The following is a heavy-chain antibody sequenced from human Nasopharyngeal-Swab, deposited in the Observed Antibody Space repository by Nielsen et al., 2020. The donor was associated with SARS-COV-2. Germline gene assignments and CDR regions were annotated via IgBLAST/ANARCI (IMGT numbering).Heavy chain of an antibody. CDR1: GSTPTEIS. Sequence: ASVKVSCKVSGSTPTEISMHWVRQAHGRGLEWMGGFDPEDGETIYAQKFQGRVTMTEDTSIDTAYMELRSLRSEDTAVYYCAASQWGEYFDYWGQGTLVSVSS. CDR3: AASQWGEYFDY. CDR2: FDPEDGET. D-gene: IGHD3-16*01. V-gene: IGHV1-24*01. J-gene: IGHJ4*02.